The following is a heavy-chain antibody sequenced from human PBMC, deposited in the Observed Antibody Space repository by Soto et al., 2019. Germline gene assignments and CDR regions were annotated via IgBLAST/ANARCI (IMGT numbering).Heavy chain of an antibody. CDR3: AIDAPARAGYYDY. CDR2: INPNSGGT. J-gene: IGHJ4*01. V-gene: IGHV1-2*02. Sequence: ASVKVSCKASGYTFTGYYMHWVRQAPGQGLEWMGCINPNSGGTNYAQKFQGRDTMTRDTSISTVYMELSRVRSDDTAVYCCAIDAPARAGYYDYWGHGTLVTVSS. CDR1: GYTFTGYY. D-gene: IGHD3-9*01.